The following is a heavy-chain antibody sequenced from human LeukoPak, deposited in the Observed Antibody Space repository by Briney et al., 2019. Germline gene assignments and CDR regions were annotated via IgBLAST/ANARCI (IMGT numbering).Heavy chain of an antibody. Sequence: PSETLSLTCTVSGVSINSYYWSWIRQPPGKGLEWIGYIYYSGSTNYNPSLKSRVTISVDTSKNQFSLKLSSVTAADTAVYYCARHLTLEEINYYYYGMDVWGQGTTVTVSS. J-gene: IGHJ6*02. CDR2: IYYSGST. D-gene: IGHD5-24*01. CDR1: GVSINSYY. V-gene: IGHV4-59*08. CDR3: ARHLTLEEINYYYYGMDV.